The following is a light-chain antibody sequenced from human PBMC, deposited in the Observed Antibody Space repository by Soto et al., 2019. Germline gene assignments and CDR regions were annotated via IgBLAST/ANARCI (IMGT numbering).Light chain of an antibody. V-gene: IGLV2-8*01. CDR2: EVS. Sequence: QSVLTQPPSASGSPGQSVTISCTGTSSDVGGYNYVSWYQQHPGKAPKLMIYEVSKRPSGVPDRFSGSKSGNTASLTVSGLQAEDEADYYCSLYAGSNNLRVFGTGTKATVL. CDR1: SSDVGGYNY. J-gene: IGLJ1*01. CDR3: SLYAGSNNLRV.